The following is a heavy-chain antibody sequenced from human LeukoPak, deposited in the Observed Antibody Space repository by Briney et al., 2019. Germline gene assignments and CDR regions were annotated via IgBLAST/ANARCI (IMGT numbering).Heavy chain of an antibody. CDR3: ARDSGLWSPEYYFDY. J-gene: IGHJ4*02. V-gene: IGHV3-21*01. CDR2: ISTSSSYI. D-gene: IGHD2-15*01. Sequence: GGSLRLSCAASGFTFSGYSMNWVRQAPGKGMEWVSSISTSSSYIYYADSVKRRLTISRDNAKNPLYLQMNSLRAEDTAVYYCARDSGLWSPEYYFDYWGQGTLVTVSS. CDR1: GFTFSGYS.